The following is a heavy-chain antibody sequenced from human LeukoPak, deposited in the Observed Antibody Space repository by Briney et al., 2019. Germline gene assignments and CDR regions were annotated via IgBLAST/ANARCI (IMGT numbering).Heavy chain of an antibody. J-gene: IGHJ4*02. V-gene: IGHV3-23*01. CDR1: GFTFSSYG. CDR2: ISGSGNRT. CDR3: AKDWGEYFDYVWGSFTSFDF. D-gene: IGHD3-16*01. Sequence: GGSLRLSCAASGFTFSSYGVSWVRQAPGKGLEWVSGISGSGNRTYYADSVKGRFTISRDNSKNTLYLQMNSLRAEDTAVYYCAKDWGEYFDYVWGSFTSFDFWGQGTLVTVSS.